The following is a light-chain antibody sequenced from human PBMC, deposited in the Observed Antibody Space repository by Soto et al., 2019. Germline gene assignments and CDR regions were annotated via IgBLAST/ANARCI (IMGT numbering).Light chain of an antibody. CDR2: ATS. CDR1: QDLNTRY. Sequence: IVLTQSPGTLSLSPGERDTLSCRASQDLNTRYSAWYQQKRGQPPSLLIFATSTGASGIPDRFSGSGSGRDFTLTISRLEPEDSAVYFCQQYDTSARYIFGQGTSLDIK. J-gene: IGKJ2*01. V-gene: IGKV3-20*01. CDR3: QQYDTSARYI.